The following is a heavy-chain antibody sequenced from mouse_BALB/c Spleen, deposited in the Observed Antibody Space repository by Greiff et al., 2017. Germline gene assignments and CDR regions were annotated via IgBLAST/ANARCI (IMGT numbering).Heavy chain of an antibody. J-gene: IGHJ2*01. CDR3: ARGYGSIDYFDY. CDR2: ISCYNGAT. Sequence: LVKTGASVKISCKASGYSFTGYYMHWVKQSHGKSLEWIGYISCYNGATSYNQKFKGKATFTVDTSSSTAYMQFNSLTSEDSAVYYCARGYGSIDYFDYWGQGTTLTVSS. CDR1: GYSFTGYY. D-gene: IGHD1-1*01. V-gene: IGHV1S34*01.